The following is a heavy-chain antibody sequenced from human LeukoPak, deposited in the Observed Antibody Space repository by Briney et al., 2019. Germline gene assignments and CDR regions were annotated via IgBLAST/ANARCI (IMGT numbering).Heavy chain of an antibody. D-gene: IGHD3-10*01. CDR3: ARDGQWFGEGPTRIRDY. CDR1: GYTFTSYG. V-gene: IGHV1-18*01. J-gene: IGHJ4*02. Sequence: ASVKVPCKASGYTFTSYGISWVRQAPGQGLEWMGWISAYNGNTNYAQKLQGRVTMTTDTSTSTAYMELRRLRSDDTAVYYCARDGQWFGEGPTRIRDYWGQGTLVTVSS. CDR2: ISAYNGNT.